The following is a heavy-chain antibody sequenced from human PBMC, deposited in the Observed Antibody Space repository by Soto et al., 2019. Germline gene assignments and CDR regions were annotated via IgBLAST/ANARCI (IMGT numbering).Heavy chain of an antibody. V-gene: IGHV3-15*01. J-gene: IGHJ4*02. D-gene: IGHD4-17*01. CDR1: EFIFANAW. Sequence: WWSLRLSCAASEFIFANAWISWVRQAPGKGLEWVGRIKSKADGGTTDYAAPVKGRFTISRDESQNTLYLQMNSLKTEDTAVYYCTSLYYGHWGQGTLVTVSS. CDR2: IKSKADGGTT. CDR3: TSLYYGH.